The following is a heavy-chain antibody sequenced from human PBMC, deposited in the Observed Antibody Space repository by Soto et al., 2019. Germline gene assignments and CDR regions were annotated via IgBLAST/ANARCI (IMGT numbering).Heavy chain of an antibody. CDR1: GGSISSYY. D-gene: IGHD1-26*01. Sequence: SETLSLTCTVSGGSISSYYWSWIRQPPGKGLEWIGYIYYSGSTNYNPSLKSRVTISVGTSKNQFSLKLSSVTAADTAVYYCARGPPQGLWELKGFDYWGQGTPVTVSS. CDR3: ARGPPQGLWELKGFDY. V-gene: IGHV4-59*01. CDR2: IYYSGST. J-gene: IGHJ4*02.